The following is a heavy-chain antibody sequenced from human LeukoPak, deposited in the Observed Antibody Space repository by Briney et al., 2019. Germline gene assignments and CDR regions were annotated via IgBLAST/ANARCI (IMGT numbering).Heavy chain of an antibody. J-gene: IGHJ4*02. CDR1: GGTFSSYA. CDR2: ITPIFGTA. Sequence: ASVKVSCKASGGTFSSYAISWVRQAPGQGLEWMGGITPIFGTANYAQKFQGRVTITADESTSTAYMELSSLRSEDTAVYYCARGVQGWNFDYWGQGTLVTVSS. CDR3: ARGVQGWNFDY. V-gene: IGHV1-69*13. D-gene: IGHD6-19*01.